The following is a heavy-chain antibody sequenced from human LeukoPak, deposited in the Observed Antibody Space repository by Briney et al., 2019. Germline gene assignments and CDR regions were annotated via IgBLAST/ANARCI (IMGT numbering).Heavy chain of an antibody. D-gene: IGHD2-2*01. CDR1: GGSISSYY. CDR2: IYSSGST. CDR3: ATFDGAGYCSSTSCYSQGDY. Sequence: SETLSLTCTVSGGSISSYYWSWIRQPAGKGLEWIGRIYSSGSTNYNPSLKSRVTMSVDTSKNQFSLKLSSVTAADTAVYYCATFDGAGYCSSTSCYSQGDYWGQGTLVTVSS. J-gene: IGHJ4*02. V-gene: IGHV4-4*07.